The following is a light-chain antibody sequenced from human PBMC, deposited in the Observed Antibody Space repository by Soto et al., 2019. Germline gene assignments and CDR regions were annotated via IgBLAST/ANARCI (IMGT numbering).Light chain of an antibody. Sequence: DIQMTQSPPTLSASVGDRVTITCQASQAINNYLNWYQHKLGNAPKLLIYDASNLETGVPSRFSGSGSGTDFTFTISSLQPEDIATYYCQQYDDLPLTFGGGTKVEIK. V-gene: IGKV1-33*01. J-gene: IGKJ4*01. CDR3: QQYDDLPLT. CDR1: QAINNY. CDR2: DAS.